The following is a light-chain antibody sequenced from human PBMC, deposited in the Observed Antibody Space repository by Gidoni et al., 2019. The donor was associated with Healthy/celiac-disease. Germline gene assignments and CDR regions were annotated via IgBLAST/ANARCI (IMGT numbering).Light chain of an antibody. CDR2: RNN. Sequence: QSVLTQPPSASGTPGQRVTISCSGSSSNIGSNFVYWYQRLPGTAPKLLIYRNNQRPSGVPDRFSGSKSGTSASLAISGLRSGDEADYYCAAWDDSLSGPVFGGGTKLTVL. CDR3: AAWDDSLSGPV. CDR1: SSNIGSNF. V-gene: IGLV1-47*01. J-gene: IGLJ3*02.